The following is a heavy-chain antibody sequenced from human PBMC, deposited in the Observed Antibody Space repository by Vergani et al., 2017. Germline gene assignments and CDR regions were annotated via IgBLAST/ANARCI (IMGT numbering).Heavy chain of an antibody. J-gene: IGHJ4*02. CDR2: INPNSGGT. CDR3: ARAHIVLMVYAMAPYFDF. Sequence: QVQLVQSGAEVKKPGASVKVSCKASGYTFTGYYMHWVRQAPGQGLEWMGWINPNSGGTNYAQQFQGRVTMTRDTSISTAYMELSSLRSEDTAVYYCARAHIVLMVYAMAPYFDFWGQGTLVTVSS. D-gene: IGHD2-8*01. V-gene: IGHV1-2*02. CDR1: GYTFTGYY.